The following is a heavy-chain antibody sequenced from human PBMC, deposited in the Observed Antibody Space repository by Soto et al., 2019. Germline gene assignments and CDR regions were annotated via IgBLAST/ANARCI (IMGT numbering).Heavy chain of an antibody. J-gene: IGHJ4*02. V-gene: IGHV4-4*02. CDR1: GGSISSSNW. D-gene: IGHD6-13*01. CDR3: AREAPGTSYFDC. Sequence: QVQLQESGPGLVKPSGTLSLTCAVSGGSISSSNWWSWVRQPPGKGLEWIGETYHSGSTNSNPSLKSRVTISVDTSKSQFSLRLSSVTAADTAVYYCAREAPGTSYFDCWGRGTQVTVSS. CDR2: TYHSGST.